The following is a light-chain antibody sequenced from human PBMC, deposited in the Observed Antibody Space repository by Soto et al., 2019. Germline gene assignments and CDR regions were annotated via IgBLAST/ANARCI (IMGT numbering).Light chain of an antibody. J-gene: IGKJ1*01. CDR3: QQYNGYSPWT. Sequence: DIQMTQSPSTLSASVGDRVTITCRASQSISSLVAWYQQKPGKAPKLLIYKASSLESGVPSRFSGSGSGTEFKLTISSLQPEDYATYYCQQYNGYSPWTFGQGTKVEIK. V-gene: IGKV1-5*03. CDR2: KAS. CDR1: QSISSL.